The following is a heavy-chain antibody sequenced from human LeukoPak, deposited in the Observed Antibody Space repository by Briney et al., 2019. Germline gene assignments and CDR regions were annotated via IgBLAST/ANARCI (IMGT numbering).Heavy chain of an antibody. V-gene: IGHV3-30-3*01. CDR2: ISYDGSNK. CDR1: GFTFSSYA. D-gene: IGHD3-22*01. Sequence: GGSLRLSCAASGFTFSSYAMHWVRQAPVKGLEWVAVISYDGSNKYYADSVKGRFTISRDNSKNTLYLQMNSLRAEDTAVYYCARSSGYYLDFDYWGQGTLVTVSS. J-gene: IGHJ4*02. CDR3: ARSSGYYLDFDY.